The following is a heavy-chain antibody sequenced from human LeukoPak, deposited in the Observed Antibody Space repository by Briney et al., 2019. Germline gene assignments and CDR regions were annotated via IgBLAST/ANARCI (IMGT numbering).Heavy chain of an antibody. V-gene: IGHV3-30*02. D-gene: IGHD6-19*01. J-gene: IGHJ5*02. CDR3: ARDHSGWSLDP. Sequence: GGSLRLSCAASGFTFSCYGFHWVRQAPGKGLEWVAFIRYDGNDKFYAKSVKGRFTISRDTSRNTLYLQMNSLRVEDTAIYYCARDHSGWSLDPWGRGTLVTVSS. CDR2: IRYDGNDK. CDR1: GFTFSCYG.